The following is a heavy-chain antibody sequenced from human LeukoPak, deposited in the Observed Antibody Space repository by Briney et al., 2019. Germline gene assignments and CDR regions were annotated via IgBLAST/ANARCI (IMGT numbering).Heavy chain of an antibody. D-gene: IGHD2-15*01. Sequence: NPSETLSLTCTVSGGSISSGGYYWSWIRQHPGKGLEWIGYIYYSGSTYYNPSLKSRVTISVDTSKNQFSLKLSSVTAADTAVYYCARDLVSVAGSIDYWGQGTLVTVSS. J-gene: IGHJ4*02. V-gene: IGHV4-31*03. CDR3: ARDLVSVAGSIDY. CDR2: IYYSGST. CDR1: GGSISSGGYY.